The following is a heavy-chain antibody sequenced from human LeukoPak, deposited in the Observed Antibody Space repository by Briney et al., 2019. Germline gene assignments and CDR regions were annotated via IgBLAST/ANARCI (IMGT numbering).Heavy chain of an antibody. D-gene: IGHD5-18*01. CDR1: GFTFSSYG. J-gene: IGHJ4*02. CDR2: ISYDGSNK. CDR3: AKDSGYSYGYYFDY. Sequence: PAGGSLRLSCAASGFTFSSYGMHWVRQAPGKGLEWVAVISYDGSNKYYADSVKGRFTISRDNSKNTLYLQMNSLRAEDTAVYYCAKDSGYSYGYYFDYWGQGTLVTVSS. V-gene: IGHV3-30*18.